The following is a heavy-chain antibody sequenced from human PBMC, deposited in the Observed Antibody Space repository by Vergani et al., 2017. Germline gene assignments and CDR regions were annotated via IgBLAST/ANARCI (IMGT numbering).Heavy chain of an antibody. V-gene: IGHV3-15*01. D-gene: IGHD2-2*02. CDR1: GFTFSNAW. J-gene: IGHJ6*03. CDR2: IKSKTDGGTT. CDR3: TTGDPDYCSSTSCYTGYYYYYMDV. Sequence: EVQMVESGGGLVKPGGSLRLSCAASGFTFSNAWMSWVRQAPGKGLEWVGRIKSKTDGGTTDYAAPVKGRFTISRDDSKNTLYLQMNSLKTEDTAVYYCTTGDPDYCSSTSCYTGYYYYYMDVWGKGTTVTVSS.